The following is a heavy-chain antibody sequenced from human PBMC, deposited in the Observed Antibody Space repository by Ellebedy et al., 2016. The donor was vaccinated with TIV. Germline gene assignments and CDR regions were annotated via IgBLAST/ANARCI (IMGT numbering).Heavy chain of an antibody. D-gene: IGHD2-2*02. CDR2: IWYDGKTK. Sequence: GESLKISCAASGFTYSSHAMHWVRQAPGKGLEWVAIIWYDGKTKYYSDSVRCRFTISRDNSQNTLYLQMNSLRPEDTAVYYCARDPPNSLYYLDYWGQGILVTVSS. J-gene: IGHJ4*02. CDR1: GFTYSSHA. CDR3: ARDPPNSLYYLDY. V-gene: IGHV3-33*01.